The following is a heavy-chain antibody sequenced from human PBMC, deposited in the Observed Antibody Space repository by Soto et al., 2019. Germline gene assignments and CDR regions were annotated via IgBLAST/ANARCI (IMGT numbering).Heavy chain of an antibody. CDR2: ISSSSSYT. V-gene: IGHV3-11*05. Sequence: LRLSCGAAGFTFGDFYMSCIRQATGKGLEWVSYISSSSSYTNYADSVKGRFTISRDNAKNSLYLQMNSLRAEDTAVYYCARDFVDGYCSGGSCYVAFDIWGQGTMVTVSS. J-gene: IGHJ3*02. CDR1: GFTFGDFY. CDR3: ARDFVDGYCSGGSCYVAFDI. D-gene: IGHD2-15*01.